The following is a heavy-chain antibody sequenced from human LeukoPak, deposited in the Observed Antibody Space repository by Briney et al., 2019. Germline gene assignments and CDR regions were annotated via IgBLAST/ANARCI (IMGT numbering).Heavy chain of an antibody. CDR3: ARVANDYSNYYFDY. CDR1: GGSISSGSYY. J-gene: IGHJ4*02. Sequence: KPSQTLSLTCTVSGGSISSGSYYWSWIRQPAGKGLERIGRIYTSGSTNYNPSLKSRVTISVDTSKNQFSLKLSSVTAADTAVYYCARVANDYSNYYFDYWGQGTLVTVSS. CDR2: IYTSGST. V-gene: IGHV4-61*02. D-gene: IGHD4-11*01.